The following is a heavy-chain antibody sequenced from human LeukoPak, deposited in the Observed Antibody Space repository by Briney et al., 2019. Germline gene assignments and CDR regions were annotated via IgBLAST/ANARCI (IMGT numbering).Heavy chain of an antibody. V-gene: IGHV3-23*01. Sequence: PGGSLRLSCSASGFTFSTYDMSWVRQAPGKGLEWVSTVRVNGRSTFYADSVKGRSTISRDNSKNTLYLQMNSLRAEDTAVYYCAKYTLWNDYWGQGTLVTVSS. J-gene: IGHJ4*02. CDR1: GFTFSTYD. CDR3: AKYTLWNDY. D-gene: IGHD5-18*01. CDR2: VRVNGRST.